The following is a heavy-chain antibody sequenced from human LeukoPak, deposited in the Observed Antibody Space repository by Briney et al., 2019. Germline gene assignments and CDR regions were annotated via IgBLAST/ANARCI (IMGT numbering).Heavy chain of an antibody. CDR2: IIPILGIA. J-gene: IGHJ4*02. D-gene: IGHD6-6*01. CDR1: GGTFSSYA. Sequence: ASVKVSCKASGGTFSSYAISWVRQAPGQGLEWMGRIIPILGIANYAQKFQGRVTITADKSTSTAYMELSSLRSEDTAVYYCAIDPSRPSPYYFDYWGQGTLVTVSS. V-gene: IGHV1-69*04. CDR3: AIDPSRPSPYYFDY.